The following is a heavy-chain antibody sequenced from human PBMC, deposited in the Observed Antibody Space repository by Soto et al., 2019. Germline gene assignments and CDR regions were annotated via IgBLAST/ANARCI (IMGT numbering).Heavy chain of an antibody. CDR1: GYTFTSYG. Sequence: ASVKVSCKASGYTFTSYGISWVRQAPGQGLEWMGWISAYNGNTNYAQKLQDRVTMTTDTSTSTAYMELRSLRSDDTAVYYCARGPDYYDSSGYVDYWGQGTLVTVSS. CDR3: ARGPDYYDSSGYVDY. J-gene: IGHJ4*02. CDR2: ISAYNGNT. D-gene: IGHD3-22*01. V-gene: IGHV1-18*01.